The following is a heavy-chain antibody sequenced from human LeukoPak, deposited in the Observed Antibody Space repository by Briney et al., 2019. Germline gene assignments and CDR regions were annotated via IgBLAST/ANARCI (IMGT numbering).Heavy chain of an antibody. V-gene: IGHV1-69*05. CDR1: GGTFSSYA. CDR3: ATELRGYSFGYDS. J-gene: IGHJ5*01. D-gene: IGHD5-18*01. CDR2: ITVMSGTA. Sequence: SVKVSCKASGGTFSSYAIAWMPQAPGQGLEWMGRITVMSGTANYAQKFQDRVTITTDESTSTAYMEVSSLRSEDTAVYFCATELRGYSFGYDSWGQGTLVTVSS.